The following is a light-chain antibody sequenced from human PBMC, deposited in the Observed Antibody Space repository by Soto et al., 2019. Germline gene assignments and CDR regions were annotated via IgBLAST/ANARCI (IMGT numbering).Light chain of an antibody. CDR1: QGISNY. CDR3: QKCNSAPYA. CDR2: DAF. Sequence: DIQMTQSPSSLSASVGDRVTITCRASQGISNYLAWYQQRPGQVPKLMICDAFTLQSRVPSRFSRRGSGTEVTLPISSLQPEDVSTYYCQKCNSAPYALGQGTKLEIK. J-gene: IGKJ2*01. V-gene: IGKV1-27*01.